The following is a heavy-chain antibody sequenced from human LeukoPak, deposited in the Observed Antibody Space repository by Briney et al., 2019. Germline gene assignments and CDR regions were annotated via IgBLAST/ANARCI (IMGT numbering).Heavy chain of an antibody. D-gene: IGHD6-19*01. V-gene: IGHV5-51*01. CDR1: GYSFTSYW. CDR2: IFPADSDT. Sequence: GESLQISCKVSGYSFTSYWIGWVRRMPGKGVEWMGIIFPADSDTRYSPSFQGQVTISADKSISTAYLQWTSLRASDSAMYYCARQGSSGPSWGQGTLVTVSS. J-gene: IGHJ5*02. CDR3: ARQGSSGPS.